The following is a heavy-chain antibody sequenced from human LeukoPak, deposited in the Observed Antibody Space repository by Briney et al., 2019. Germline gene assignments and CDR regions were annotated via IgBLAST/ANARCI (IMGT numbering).Heavy chain of an antibody. CDR2: MCGSAGCT. CDR3: ARDRPNYHESDGHYYNRDGDH. Sequence: GGSLRLSCAASGFTFKIYAMRWVRLAPGKGLQWVASMCGSAGCTFYADSVEGRFTISRDNSKNTLYLQMNGLRAEDTAIYYCARDRPNYHESDGHYYNRDGDHWGQGTLVSVSS. V-gene: IGHV3-23*01. D-gene: IGHD1-14*01. CDR1: GFTFKIYA. J-gene: IGHJ5*02.